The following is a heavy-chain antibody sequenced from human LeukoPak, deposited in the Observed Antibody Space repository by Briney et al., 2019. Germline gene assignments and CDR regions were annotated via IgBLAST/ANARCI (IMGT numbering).Heavy chain of an antibody. J-gene: IGHJ6*03. CDR2: IYYSGST. Sequence: SETLSLTCTVSGGSISSYYWSWIRQPPGKGLEWVGYIYYSGSTNYNPSLKSRVTISVDTSKNQFSLKLSSVTAADTAVYYCARHGITGTTGAKYYYYYYMDVWGKGTTVTVSS. CDR3: ARHGITGTTGAKYYYYYYMDV. CDR1: GGSISSYY. V-gene: IGHV4-59*01. D-gene: IGHD1-7*01.